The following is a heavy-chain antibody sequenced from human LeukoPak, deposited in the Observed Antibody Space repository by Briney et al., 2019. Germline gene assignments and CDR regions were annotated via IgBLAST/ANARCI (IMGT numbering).Heavy chain of an antibody. CDR2: IIPIFGTA. CDR3: ARGVVVTATPAEYFQH. J-gene: IGHJ1*01. V-gene: IGHV1-69*06. D-gene: IGHD2-21*02. CDR1: GGTFSSYA. Sequence: SVKVSCKASGGTFSSYAISRVRQAPGQGLEWMGGIIPIFGTANYAQKFQGRVTITADKSTSTAYMELSSLRSEDTAVYYCARGVVVTATPAEYFQHWGQGTLVTVSS.